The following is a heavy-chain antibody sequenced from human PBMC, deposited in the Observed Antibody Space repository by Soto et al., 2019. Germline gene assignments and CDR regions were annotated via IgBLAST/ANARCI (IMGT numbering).Heavy chain of an antibody. CDR2: VFYTGST. CDR3: ARRTTVLPPFDY. J-gene: IGHJ4*02. D-gene: IGHD4-17*01. CDR1: GGSIGIHY. V-gene: IGHV4-59*11. Sequence: QVQLQESGPGLVKPSETLSLTCTVSGGSIGIHYWNWIRQSPGQGLEWIGYVFYTGSTNYNPSLKSRVTISVDTSKNQFALRLTSVTAADPAVYYCARRTTVLPPFDYWGQGTLVTVSS.